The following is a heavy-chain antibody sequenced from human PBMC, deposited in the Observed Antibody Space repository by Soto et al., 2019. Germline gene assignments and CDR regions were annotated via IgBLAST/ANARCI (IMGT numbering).Heavy chain of an antibody. D-gene: IGHD5-18*01. CDR3: ARDETPAFYSYGSGYFDY. J-gene: IGHJ4*02. CDR1: GFTFSSYS. Sequence: PGGSLRLSCAASGFTFSSYSMNWVRQAPGKGLEWVSYISSSSSTIYYADSVKGRFTISRDSAKNSLYLQMNSLRAEDTAVYYCARDETPAFYSYGSGYFDYWGQGTLVTVSS. CDR2: ISSSSSTI. V-gene: IGHV3-48*01.